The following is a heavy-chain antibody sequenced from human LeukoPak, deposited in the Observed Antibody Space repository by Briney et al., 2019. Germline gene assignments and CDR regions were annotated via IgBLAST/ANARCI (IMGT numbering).Heavy chain of an antibody. D-gene: IGHD7-27*01. CDR3: AQNWGSYAFDI. Sequence: SETLSLTCTVSGGSISSYYWSWIRQPPGKGLEWIGYNSYSGSTNYNPSLRSRVTISLDTSKNQFSLRLTSVTAADTAVYYCAQNWGSYAFDIWGQGTMVTVSS. J-gene: IGHJ3*02. CDR2: NSYSGST. CDR1: GGSISSYY. V-gene: IGHV4-59*01.